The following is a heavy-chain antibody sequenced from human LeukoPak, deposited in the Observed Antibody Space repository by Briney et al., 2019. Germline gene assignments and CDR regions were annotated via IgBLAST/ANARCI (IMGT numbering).Heavy chain of an antibody. CDR2: IYFSGST. Sequence: PSETLSLTCTVSGGSISSHYCSWIRQPPGKGLEWIGYIYFSGSTNYNPSLKSRVTISLDTSKNQFSLKLSSVTAADTAVYYCARRLIPYYYDSDYYFDYWGQGTLVTVSS. J-gene: IGHJ4*02. CDR3: ARRLIPYYYDSDYYFDY. D-gene: IGHD3-22*01. CDR1: GGSISSHY. V-gene: IGHV4-59*11.